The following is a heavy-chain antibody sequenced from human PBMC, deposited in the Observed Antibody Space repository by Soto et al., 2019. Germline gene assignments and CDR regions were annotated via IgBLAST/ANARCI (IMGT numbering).Heavy chain of an antibody. CDR2: ISYDGSNK. J-gene: IGHJ3*02. CDR3: AREFPDYEEDEGMGPNDAFDI. Sequence: QVQLVESGGGVVQPGRSLRLSCAASGFTFSSYAMHWVRQAPGKGLEWVAVISYDGSNKYYADSVKGRLTISRDNSKNTLYLQMNSLRAEDTAVYYCAREFPDYEEDEGMGPNDAFDIWGQGTMVTVSS. V-gene: IGHV3-30-3*01. D-gene: IGHD4-17*01. CDR1: GFTFSSYA.